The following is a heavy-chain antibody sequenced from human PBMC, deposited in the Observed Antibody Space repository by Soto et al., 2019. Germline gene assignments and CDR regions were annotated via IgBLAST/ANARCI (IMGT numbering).Heavy chain of an antibody. CDR3: ARGGYYDSSGYYFPSPFDY. CDR2: IYPGDSDT. V-gene: IGHV5-51*01. Sequence: XESLTISGKGSGYGFTSYWIGLVRQMPGKGLEWMGIIYPGDSDTRYSPSFQGQVTISADKSISTAYLQWSSLKASDTAMYYCARGGYYDSSGYYFPSPFDYWGQGTLVTVSS. CDR1: GYGFTSYW. J-gene: IGHJ4*02. D-gene: IGHD3-22*01.